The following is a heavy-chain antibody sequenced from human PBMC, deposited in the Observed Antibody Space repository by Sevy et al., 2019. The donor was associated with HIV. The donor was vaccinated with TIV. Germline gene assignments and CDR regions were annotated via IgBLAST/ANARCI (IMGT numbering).Heavy chain of an antibody. J-gene: IGHJ6*02. CDR2: INQDGSEI. CDR3: PRAMGV. V-gene: IGHV3-7*01. CDR1: GISISSHW. Sequence: GGSLRLSCVGAGISISSHWMNWVRQSPGKGLEWVANINQDGSEIYYVGSVKGRFTISRDNARNSGYLQMHSLSVEDSGVYYCPRAMGVWGHGTTVTVS.